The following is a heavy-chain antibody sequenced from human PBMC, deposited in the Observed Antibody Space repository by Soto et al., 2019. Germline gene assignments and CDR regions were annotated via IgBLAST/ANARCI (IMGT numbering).Heavy chain of an antibody. Sequence: QVQLQESGPGLVKPSQTLSLTCTVSGGSISSGDYYWSWIRQPPGKGLEWIGYIYYSGSTYYNPSLKSRVTISVDTSKNQFSLKLSSVTAADTAVYYCARGSPIIDFWSGHSIYYFDYWGQGTLVTVSS. V-gene: IGHV4-30-4*01. CDR2: IYYSGST. J-gene: IGHJ4*02. CDR3: ARGSPIIDFWSGHSIYYFDY. D-gene: IGHD3-3*01. CDR1: GGSISSGDYY.